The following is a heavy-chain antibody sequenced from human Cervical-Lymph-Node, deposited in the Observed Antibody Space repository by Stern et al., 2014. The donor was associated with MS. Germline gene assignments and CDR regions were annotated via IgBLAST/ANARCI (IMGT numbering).Heavy chain of an antibody. V-gene: IGHV3-30*18. J-gene: IGHJ5*02. Sequence: VQLVESGGGVVQPGRSLRLSCAASGFTFSSYGMHWVRQAPGKGLEWVAVISYDGSNKYYADSVKCRFTISRDNSKNSLYLQMNSLGAEDAAVYYCAKDGGGSLSWFDPWGQGTLVTVSS. CDR1: GFTFSSYG. D-gene: IGHD3-16*01. CDR2: ISYDGSNK. CDR3: AKDGGGSLSWFDP.